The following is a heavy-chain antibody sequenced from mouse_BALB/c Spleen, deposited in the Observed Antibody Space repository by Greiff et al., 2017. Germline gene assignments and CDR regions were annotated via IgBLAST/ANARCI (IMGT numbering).Heavy chain of an antibody. D-gene: IGHD2-4*01. J-gene: IGHJ3*01. Sequence: QVQLKESGAELVRPGASVTLSCKASGYTFTDYEMHWVKQTPVHGLEWIGAIDPETGGTAYNQKFKGKATLTADKSSSTAYMELRSLTSEDSAVYYCTSYDYAWFAYWGQGTLVTVSA. CDR3: TSYDYAWFAY. CDR2: IDPETGGT. CDR1: GYTFTDYE. V-gene: IGHV1-15*01.